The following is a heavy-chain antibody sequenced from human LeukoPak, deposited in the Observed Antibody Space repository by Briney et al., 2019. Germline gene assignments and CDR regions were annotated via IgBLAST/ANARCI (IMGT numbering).Heavy chain of an antibody. J-gene: IGHJ5*02. V-gene: IGHV1-8*01. CDR1: GYTFTSYD. Sequence: ASVKVSCKASGYTFTSYDINWVRQATGQGLEWMGWMNPNSGNTGYAQKFQGRVTMTRNTSISTAYMELSSLRSEDTAVYYCAREPEDYGDLNWFDPWGQGTLVTVSS. CDR3: AREPEDYGDLNWFDP. CDR2: MNPNSGNT. D-gene: IGHD4-17*01.